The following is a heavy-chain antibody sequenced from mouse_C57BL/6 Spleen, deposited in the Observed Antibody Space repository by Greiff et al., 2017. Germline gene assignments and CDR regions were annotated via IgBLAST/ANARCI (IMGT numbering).Heavy chain of an antibody. Sequence: QVQLQQPGAELVKPGASVKMSCKASGYTFTSYWITWVKQRPGQGLEWIGDIYPGSGSTNYNEKFKSKATLTVDTSSSTAYMQLSSLTSEDSAVYYCSRRRYYSNVFDYWGQGTTLTVSS. J-gene: IGHJ2*01. D-gene: IGHD2-5*01. CDR3: SRRRYYSNVFDY. CDR1: GYTFTSYW. CDR2: IYPGSGST. V-gene: IGHV1-55*01.